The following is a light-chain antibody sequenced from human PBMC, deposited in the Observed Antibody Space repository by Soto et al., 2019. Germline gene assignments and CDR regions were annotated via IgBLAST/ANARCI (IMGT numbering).Light chain of an antibody. CDR1: QSVSSSY. CDR2: ATS. Sequence: EIVLTQSPGTLSLSPGERATLSCRASQSVSSSYLAWYQQKPGQPPRLVMYATSSRATGIPARFSGSGSGTDLTLTISRLEPKDFAVYYCQPYGRSSWTFGQGTKVDIK. J-gene: IGKJ1*01. CDR3: QPYGRSSWT. V-gene: IGKV3-20*01.